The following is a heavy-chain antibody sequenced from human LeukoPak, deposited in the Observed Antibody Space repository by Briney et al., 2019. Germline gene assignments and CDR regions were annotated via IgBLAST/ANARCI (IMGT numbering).Heavy chain of an antibody. CDR2: INSDGINT. D-gene: IGHD3-22*01. CDR3: ARTYSYDRRDYYRHFDY. V-gene: IGHV3-74*01. J-gene: IGHJ4*02. Sequence: GGSLRLSCAASGFTFSNYWMHWVRQAPGKGLVWVSRINSDGINTSYADSVKGRFTIPRDNAKNSLFLQLNSLRAEDTALYYCARTYSYDRRDYYRHFDYWGQGTLVTVSS. CDR1: GFTFSNYW.